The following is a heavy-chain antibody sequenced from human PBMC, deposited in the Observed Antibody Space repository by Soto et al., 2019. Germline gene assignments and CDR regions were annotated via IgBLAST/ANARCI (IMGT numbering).Heavy chain of an antibody. V-gene: IGHV3-23*01. Sequence: EVQLLESGGDLVQPGGSLILSFAASGFTFSTYALSWVRQAPGKGLEWVSAITGNGGSTYYADSVRGRFTISRDNSKNTLYLQMSSLRAEDTAVYYCAKNSAATIRVGYEYWGQGTLVTVSS. CDR1: GFTFSTYA. D-gene: IGHD5-12*01. CDR3: AKNSAATIRVGYEY. J-gene: IGHJ4*02. CDR2: ITGNGGST.